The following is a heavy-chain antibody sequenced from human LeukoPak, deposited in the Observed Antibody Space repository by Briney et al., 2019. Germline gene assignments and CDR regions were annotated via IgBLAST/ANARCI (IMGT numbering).Heavy chain of an antibody. Sequence: PSETLSLTFAVYGGSFSGYYWSWIRQPPGKGLEWIGEINHSGSTNYNPSLKSRVTISVDTSKNQFSLKLSSVTAADTAVYYCARPSVYGDYPNWFDPWGQGTLVTVSS. CDR2: INHSGST. CDR1: GGSFSGYY. J-gene: IGHJ5*02. D-gene: IGHD4-17*01. CDR3: ARPSVYGDYPNWFDP. V-gene: IGHV4-34*01.